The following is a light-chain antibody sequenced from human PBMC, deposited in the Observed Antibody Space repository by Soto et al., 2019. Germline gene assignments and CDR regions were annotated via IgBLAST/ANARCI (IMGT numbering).Light chain of an antibody. CDR3: QSYDSSLSGSAYV. V-gene: IGLV1-40*01. CDR1: GCNIGGNS. CDR2: GNS. Sequence: QAVLTQAAGVSAAAGRKVTNSRPGGGCNIGGNSVSWYQQLPGTAPKLLIYGNSNRPSGVPDRFSGSKSGTSASLAITGLQAEDEADYYCQSYDSSLSGSAYVFGTGTKVTVL. J-gene: IGLJ1*01.